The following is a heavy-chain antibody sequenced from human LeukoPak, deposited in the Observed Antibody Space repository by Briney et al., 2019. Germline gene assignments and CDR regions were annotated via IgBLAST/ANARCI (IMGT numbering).Heavy chain of an antibody. CDR1: GYSFTSYW. J-gene: IGHJ6*03. Sequence: GESLKISCKGSGYSFTSYWIGWVRQMPGKGLEWMGIIYPGDSDTRYSPSFQGQVTISADKSISTAYLQWSSLKASDTAMYYCARHRLPPSGDYYYYYMDVWGKGTTVTISS. D-gene: IGHD2-15*01. CDR3: ARHRLPPSGDYYYYYMDV. V-gene: IGHV5-51*01. CDR2: IYPGDSDT.